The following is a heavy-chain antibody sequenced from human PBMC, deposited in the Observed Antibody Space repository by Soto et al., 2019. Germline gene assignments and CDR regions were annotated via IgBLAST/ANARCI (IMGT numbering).Heavy chain of an antibody. CDR1: GYSFTSYW. Sequence: PGESLKISCKGSGYSFTSYWIGWVRQMPGKGLEWMGIIYPHDSDSRYSPSFQGQVTISADKSISTAYLQWSSLKASDTAIYYCARHAGDYYDSSGYFDYWGQGTLVTVS. CDR2: IYPHDSDS. CDR3: ARHAGDYYDSSGYFDY. J-gene: IGHJ4*02. V-gene: IGHV5-51*01. D-gene: IGHD3-22*01.